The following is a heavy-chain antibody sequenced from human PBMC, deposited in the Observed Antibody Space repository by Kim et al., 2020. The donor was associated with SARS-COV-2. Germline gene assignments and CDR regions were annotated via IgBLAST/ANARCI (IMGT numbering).Heavy chain of an antibody. V-gene: IGHV3-23*01. J-gene: IGHJ6*01. Sequence: GGSLRLSCAASGFTFSSYAMSWVRQAPGKGLEWVSGISGSGGSTYYADSVKGLFTISRDNSKNTLYLQVNSLRAEDTALYFCARAVIATSHDYSAMDVWG. CDR1: GFTFSSYA. D-gene: IGHD3-16*02. CDR3: ARAVIATSHDYSAMDV. CDR2: ISGSGGST.